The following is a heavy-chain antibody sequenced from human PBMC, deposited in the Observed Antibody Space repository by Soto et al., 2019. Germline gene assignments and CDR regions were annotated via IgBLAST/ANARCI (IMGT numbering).Heavy chain of an antibody. D-gene: IGHD2-15*01. CDR1: GFSLSTSGVG. CDR2: IYWDDDK. Sequence: SGPTLVKPTQTLTLTCTFSGFSLSTSGVGVGWIRQPPGKALEWLALIYWDDDKRYSPSLKSRITITKDTSKNQLVLTMTNMDPVDTATYYCAHSVELHSPHAFYIWGQGTMVTVSS. J-gene: IGHJ3*02. CDR3: AHSVELHSPHAFYI. V-gene: IGHV2-5*02.